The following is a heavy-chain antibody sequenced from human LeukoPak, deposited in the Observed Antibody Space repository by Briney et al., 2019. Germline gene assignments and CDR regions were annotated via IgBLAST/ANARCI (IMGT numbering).Heavy chain of an antibody. J-gene: IGHJ6*02. CDR1: GGSISSSSHY. CDR3: ARHGYYYYGMDV. Sequence: SETLSLTCTVSGGSISSSSHYWGWIRQPPGKGLEWIGSIYYSGSTYYNPSLKSRVTISVDTSKNQFSLKLSSVTAADTAVYYCARHGYYYYGMDVWGQGTTVTVSS. CDR2: IYYSGST. V-gene: IGHV4-39*01.